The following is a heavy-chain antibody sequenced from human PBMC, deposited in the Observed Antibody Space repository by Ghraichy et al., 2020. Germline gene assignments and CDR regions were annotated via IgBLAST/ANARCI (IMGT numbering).Heavy chain of an antibody. V-gene: IGHV4-34*01. CDR1: GGSFSGYY. D-gene: IGHD6-13*01. CDR2: INHSGST. CDR3: ARLYSSSLQRTRWFDP. J-gene: IGHJ5*02. Sequence: SETLSLTCAVYGGSFSGYYWSWIRQPPGKGLEWIGEINHSGSTNYNPSLKSRVTISVDTSKNQFSLKLSSVTAADTAVYYCARLYSSSLQRTRWFDPWGQGTLVTVSS.